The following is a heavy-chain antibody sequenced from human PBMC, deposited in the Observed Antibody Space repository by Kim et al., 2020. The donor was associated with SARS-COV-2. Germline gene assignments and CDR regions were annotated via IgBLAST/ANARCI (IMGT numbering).Heavy chain of an antibody. Sequence: SETLSLTCTVSGGSISSYYWSWIRQPPGKGLEWIGYIYYSGSTNYNPSLKSRVTISVDTSKNQFSLKLSSVTAADTAVYYCARASSITIFGVVIIQGFDYWGQGTLVTGSS. CDR2: IYYSGST. CDR3: ARASSITIFGVVIIQGFDY. V-gene: IGHV4-59*13. J-gene: IGHJ4*02. D-gene: IGHD3-3*01. CDR1: GGSISSYY.